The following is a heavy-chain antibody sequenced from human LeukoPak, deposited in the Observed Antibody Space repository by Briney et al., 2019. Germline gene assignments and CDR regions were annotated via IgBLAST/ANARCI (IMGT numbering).Heavy chain of an antibody. D-gene: IGHD2-2*02. CDR1: GGSIGSSSYY. CDR3: ARLIVVPAAISDPFDY. J-gene: IGHJ4*02. V-gene: IGHV4-39*01. Sequence: PSETLSLTCTVSGGSIGSSSYYWGWIRQPPGKGLEWIGSIYYSGSTYYNPSLKSRVTISVDTSKNQFSLKLSSVTAADTAVYYCARLIVVPAAISDPFDYWGQGTLVTVSS. CDR2: IYYSGST.